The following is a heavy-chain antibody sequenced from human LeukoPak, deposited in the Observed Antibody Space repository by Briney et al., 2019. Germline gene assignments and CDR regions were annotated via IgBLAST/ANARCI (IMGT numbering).Heavy chain of an antibody. D-gene: IGHD5-18*01. CDR3: ARLERTGYKARAMDY. CDR2: ISAYNGNT. Sequence: ASVKVSCKASGYTFTSYGISWVRQAPGQGLEWMGWISAYNGNTNYAQKLQGRVTMTTDTSMSTAYMELRSLRSDDTAVYYCARLERTGYKARAMDYWGQGTLVTVSS. CDR1: GYTFTSYG. J-gene: IGHJ4*02. V-gene: IGHV1-18*04.